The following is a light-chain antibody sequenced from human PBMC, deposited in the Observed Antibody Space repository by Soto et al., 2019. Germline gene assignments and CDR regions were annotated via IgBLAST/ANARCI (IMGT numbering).Light chain of an antibody. CDR2: GAS. CDR1: QSVSSD. Sequence: EVVMTQSPATLSLSPGERATLCCRASQSVSSDLAWYQQKPGQAPRLLIYGASTRATDIPARFSGGGSGTEFTLTISSLQSEDFAIYYCQQYNDWPPITFGPGTRVDFK. V-gene: IGKV3-15*01. J-gene: IGKJ3*01. CDR3: QQYNDWPPIT.